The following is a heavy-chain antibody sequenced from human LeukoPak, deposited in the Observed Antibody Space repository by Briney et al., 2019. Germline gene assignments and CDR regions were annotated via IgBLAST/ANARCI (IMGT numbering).Heavy chain of an antibody. Sequence: GGSLRLSCAASGFTFSSYSMNWVRQAPGKGLEWVSSISSSSSYIYYADSVKGRFTISRDNAKNSLYLQMNSLRAEDTAVYYCAKTVLWGRLVPAAGIDYWGQGTLVTVSS. CDR2: ISSSSSYI. CDR1: GFTFSSYS. J-gene: IGHJ4*02. CDR3: AKTVLWGRLVPAAGIDY. V-gene: IGHV3-21*01. D-gene: IGHD2-2*01.